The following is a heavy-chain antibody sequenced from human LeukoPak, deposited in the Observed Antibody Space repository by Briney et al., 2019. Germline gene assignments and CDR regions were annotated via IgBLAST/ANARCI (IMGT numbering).Heavy chain of an antibody. CDR2: INPNNGGT. V-gene: IGHV1-2*02. D-gene: IGHD4/OR15-4a*01. J-gene: IGHJ4*02. Sequence: ASVKVSCKASGYTFTDYYMHWVRQAPGQGLEWMGWINPNNGGTTYAQKFKGRVTMNRDTSISTAYMELGRLTSDDTAMYFCLRDLTYGGISSPDCWGQGSLVTVSS. CDR3: LRDLTYGGISSPDC. CDR1: GYTFTDYY.